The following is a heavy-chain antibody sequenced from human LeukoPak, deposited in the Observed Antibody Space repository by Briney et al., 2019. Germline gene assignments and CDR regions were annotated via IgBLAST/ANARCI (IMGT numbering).Heavy chain of an antibody. CDR1: GFTFSSYG. CDR3: AKIVVVVAAETDY. CDR2: IRYDGSNK. J-gene: IGHJ4*02. V-gene: IGHV3-30*02. Sequence: PGRSLRLSCAASGFTFSSYGMHWVRQAPGKGLEWVAFIRYDGSNKYYADSVKGRFTISRDNSKNTLYLQMNSLRAEDTAVYYCAKIVVVVAAETDYWGQGTLVTVSS. D-gene: IGHD2-15*01.